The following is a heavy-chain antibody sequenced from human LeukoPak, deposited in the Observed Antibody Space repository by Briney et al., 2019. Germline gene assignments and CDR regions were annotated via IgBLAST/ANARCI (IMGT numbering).Heavy chain of an antibody. CDR2: INTDGSTT. CDR3: ASGGDAFDV. V-gene: IGHV3-74*01. J-gene: IGHJ3*01. Sequence: PGGSLRLSCAASGFTFSTYWMHWVRQAPGKGLVWVSRINTDGSTTTNADSVKGRFTISRDNAKHTLYLQMNSLRAEDTAVYYCASGGDAFDVWGRGTMFTVSS. CDR1: GFTFSTYW.